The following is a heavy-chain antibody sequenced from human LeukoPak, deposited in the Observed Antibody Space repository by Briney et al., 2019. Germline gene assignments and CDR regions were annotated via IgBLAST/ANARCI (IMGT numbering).Heavy chain of an antibody. D-gene: IGHD3-3*01. CDR2: IRYDGSDK. V-gene: IGHV3-30*02. CDR1: GFSFSSYG. CDR3: ARDANDFRPDY. Sequence: PGGSLRLSCAASGFSFSSYGMHWVRQAPGKGLEWVAFIRYDGSDKYYADSVKGRFTISRDNSKKTLYMQMNSLRPEDTAVYYRARDANDFRPDYWGQGTLVTVSS. J-gene: IGHJ4*02.